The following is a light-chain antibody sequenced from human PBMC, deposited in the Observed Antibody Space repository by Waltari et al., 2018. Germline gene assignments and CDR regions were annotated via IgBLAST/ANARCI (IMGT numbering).Light chain of an antibody. J-gene: IGLJ3*02. Sequence: QSVLTQPPSVSGAPGQRVTISCAGSSSNIGAGYDVHWYQQFQGAAPKLLIYNDNNRPSGVPDRFSGSKSGTSASLAITGLQPEDEADYYCQSYDSSLSVGVFGGGTKLTVL. CDR2: NDN. V-gene: IGLV1-40*01. CDR3: QSYDSSLSVGV. CDR1: SSNIGAGYD.